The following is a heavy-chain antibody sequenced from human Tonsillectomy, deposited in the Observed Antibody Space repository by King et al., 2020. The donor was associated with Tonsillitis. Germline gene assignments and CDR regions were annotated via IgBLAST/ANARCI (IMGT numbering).Heavy chain of an antibody. D-gene: IGHD3-22*01. CDR3: ARAYVSSGCFDN. CDR1: GGSISSGDYF. V-gene: IGHV4-30-4*01. Sequence: QLQESGPGLVKPSQTLSLACTVSGGSISSGDYFWNWIRQPPGKGLEWIGYIYYSGSTYYNPSLKSRVTISVDTSKNQFSLKLSSVTAADTAVYYCARAYVSSGCFDNWGQGTLVTVSS. J-gene: IGHJ4*02. CDR2: IYYSGST.